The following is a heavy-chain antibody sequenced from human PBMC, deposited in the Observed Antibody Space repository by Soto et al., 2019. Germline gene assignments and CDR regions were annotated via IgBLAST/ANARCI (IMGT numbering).Heavy chain of an antibody. D-gene: IGHD2-15*01. CDR1: GGSFSGYY. V-gene: IGHV4-34*01. CDR2: ISHSGST. Sequence: QVQLQQWGAGLLKPSETLSLTCAVYGGSFSGYYWSWIRQPPGKGLEWIGEISHSGSTNYNPSLKSRVTISVDTSKNQFSLKLSSVTAADTAVYYCALPRTSGGSHFDYWGQGTLVTVSS. J-gene: IGHJ4*02. CDR3: ALPRTSGGSHFDY.